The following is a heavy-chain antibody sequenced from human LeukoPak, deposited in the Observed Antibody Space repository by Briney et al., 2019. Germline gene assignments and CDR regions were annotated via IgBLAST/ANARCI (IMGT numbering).Heavy chain of an antibody. J-gene: IGHJ1*01. CDR3: AGGGAARLPSKN. D-gene: IGHD6-6*01. V-gene: IGHV4-59*01. CDR2: IYHSGST. CDR1: GGSISTYY. Sequence: SETLSLTCTVSGGSISTYYWNWIRQPPGKGLEWIGYIYHSGSTNYNPSLQSRVTISVDTSKNQFSLNLNSVTAADTAVYYWAGGGAARLPSKNGGQGPLAPV.